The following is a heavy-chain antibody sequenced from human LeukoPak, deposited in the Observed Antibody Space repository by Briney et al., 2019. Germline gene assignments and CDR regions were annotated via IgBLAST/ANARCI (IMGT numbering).Heavy chain of an antibody. Sequence: VASVKVSCKASGGTFSSYAISWVRQAPGQGLEWMGRIIPIFGTANYAQKFKGRVTITTDESTSTAYMELSSLRSEDTAVYYCARDLYCGGDCYSWFDYWGQGTLVTVSS. D-gene: IGHD2-21*02. CDR1: GGTFSSYA. V-gene: IGHV1-69*05. J-gene: IGHJ4*02. CDR2: IIPIFGTA. CDR3: ARDLYCGGDCYSWFDY.